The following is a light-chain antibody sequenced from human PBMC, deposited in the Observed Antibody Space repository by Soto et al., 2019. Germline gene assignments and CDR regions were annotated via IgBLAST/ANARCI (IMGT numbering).Light chain of an antibody. CDR3: QQRGTWPPLYA. CDR2: DAS. Sequence: EIVLTQSPATLALSPGERATLSCRASQSVTSNFAWYQQKPGQAPRLLIYDASKRATGVPPRFSGSGSATDFTLTISILEPEDFAVYYCQQRGTWPPLYACGPGTRVDI. J-gene: IGKJ3*01. V-gene: IGKV3-11*01. CDR1: QSVTSN.